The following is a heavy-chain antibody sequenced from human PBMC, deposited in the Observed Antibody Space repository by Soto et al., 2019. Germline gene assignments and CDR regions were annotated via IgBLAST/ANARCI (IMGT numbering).Heavy chain of an antibody. CDR2: IYYSGST. D-gene: IGHD3-10*01. J-gene: IGHJ5*02. Sequence: SETLSLTCTVSGGSISSYYWSWIRQPPGKGLEWIGYIYYSGSTNYNPSLKSRVTISVDTSKNQFSLKLSSVTAADTAVYYCATNGRDYGSGSYPFDPWGQGTLVTV. CDR1: GGSISSYY. V-gene: IGHV4-59*01. CDR3: ATNGRDYGSGSYPFDP.